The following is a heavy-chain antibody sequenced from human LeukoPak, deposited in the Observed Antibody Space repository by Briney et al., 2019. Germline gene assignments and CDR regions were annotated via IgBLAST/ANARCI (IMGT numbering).Heavy chain of an antibody. CDR1: GYTFTGYY. D-gene: IGHD5-24*01. V-gene: IGHV1-2*02. CDR3: AREMATARDAFDI. CDR2: INPNSGGT. J-gene: IGHJ3*02. Sequence: ASVRVSCKASGYTFTGYYMHWVRQAPGQGLEWMGWINPNSGGTNYAQKFQGRVTMTRDTSISTAYMELSRLRSDDTAVYYCAREMATARDAFDIWGQGTMVTVSS.